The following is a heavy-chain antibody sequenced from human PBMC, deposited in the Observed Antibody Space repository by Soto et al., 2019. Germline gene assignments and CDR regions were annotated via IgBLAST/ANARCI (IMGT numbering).Heavy chain of an antibody. V-gene: IGHV1-69*04. CDR2: IIPILGIA. Sequence: SVKVSCKASGGTFSSYTISWVRQAPGQGLEWMGRIIPILGIANYARKFQGRVTITADKSTSTAYMELSSLRSEDTAVYYCARDEEEHCSSTSCYGRSYYYMDVWGKGTTVTVSS. D-gene: IGHD2-2*01. J-gene: IGHJ6*03. CDR1: GGTFSSYT. CDR3: ARDEEEHCSSTSCYGRSYYYMDV.